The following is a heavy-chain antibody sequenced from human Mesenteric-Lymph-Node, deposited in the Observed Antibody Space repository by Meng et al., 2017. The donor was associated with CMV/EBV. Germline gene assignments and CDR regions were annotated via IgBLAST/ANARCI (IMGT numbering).Heavy chain of an antibody. J-gene: IGHJ6*02. CDR3: ASNVVVIAMPPHYYGMDV. CDR1: GFTFSSYS. Sequence: GESLKISCAASGFTFSSYSMNWVRQAPGKGLEWVSSISSSSSYIYYADSVKGRFTISRDNAKNSLYLQMNSLRAEDTAVYYCASNVVVIAMPPHYYGMDVWGQGTTVTVSS. CDR2: ISSSSSYI. D-gene: IGHD2-21*01. V-gene: IGHV3-21*01.